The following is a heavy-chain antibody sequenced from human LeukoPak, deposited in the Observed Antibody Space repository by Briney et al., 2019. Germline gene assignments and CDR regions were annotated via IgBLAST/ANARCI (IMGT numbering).Heavy chain of an antibody. V-gene: IGHV5-51*01. D-gene: IGHD1-26*01. CDR3: ARPATATTAVAFDI. J-gene: IGHJ3*02. CDR1: GYSFTSYW. Sequence: GESLKISCKCSGYSFTSYWIGWVRQMPGKGLEWMGIIYPGNSDTRYRPSFQGQVTISADKSISTAYLQWSSLKASDTAMYYCARPATATTAVAFDIWGQGTMVTVSS. CDR2: IYPGNSDT.